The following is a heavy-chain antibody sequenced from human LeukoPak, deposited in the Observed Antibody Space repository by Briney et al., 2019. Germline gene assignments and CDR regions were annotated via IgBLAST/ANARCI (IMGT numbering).Heavy chain of an antibody. Sequence: GGSLRLSCAASGFSFSGYGMHWVRQAPGKGLEWVAFIRYDGSNEYYADSVKGRFTISRDKSKNTLYLQMNSLRIEDTAVYYCAKERYRSGWTSAFDLWGQGTMVTVSS. CDR3: AKERYRSGWTSAFDL. CDR1: GFSFSGYG. J-gene: IGHJ3*01. CDR2: IRYDGSNE. V-gene: IGHV3-30*02. D-gene: IGHD6-19*01.